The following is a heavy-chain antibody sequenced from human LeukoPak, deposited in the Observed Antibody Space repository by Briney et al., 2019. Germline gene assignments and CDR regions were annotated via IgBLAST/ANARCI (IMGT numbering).Heavy chain of an antibody. V-gene: IGHV4-61*02. Sequence: SQTLSLTCTVSGGSISSGSYYWSWLRQPAGKGLEWIGRMYTSGSTNYNPSLKSRVTISVDTSKNQFSLKLSSVTAADTAVYYCAIRVSGRAFDIWGQGTMVTVSS. CDR2: MYTSGST. J-gene: IGHJ3*02. CDR3: AIRVSGRAFDI. D-gene: IGHD3-16*01. CDR1: GGSISSGSYY.